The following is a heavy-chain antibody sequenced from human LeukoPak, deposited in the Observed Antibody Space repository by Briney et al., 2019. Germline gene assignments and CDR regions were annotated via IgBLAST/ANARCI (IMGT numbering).Heavy chain of an antibody. CDR1: GDSVSSSYY. V-gene: IGHV4-39*07. CDR2: IFYSGRT. CDR3: VRYADYGSGTIS. D-gene: IGHD3-10*01. Sequence: PSETLSLTCSVSGDSVSSSYYWGWIRQSPGEGLEWIGSIFYSGRTYYNPSLKSRVSISIDTSNNQFSLKLNSVAAADTAVYYCVRYADYGSGTISWGQGTLVTVSS. J-gene: IGHJ5*02.